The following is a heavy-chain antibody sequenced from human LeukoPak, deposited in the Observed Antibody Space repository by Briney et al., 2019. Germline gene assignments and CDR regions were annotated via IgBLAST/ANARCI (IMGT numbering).Heavy chain of an antibody. CDR3: ARLGKLNLVQGVFWYFDL. CDR2: IYNTGSS. Sequence: PPETLSLICTVSGGSVTSDSWNWIRQTPTKGLEWIGYIYNTGSSNYNPALKNRVTMSLDKSKNQLSLKLTAVTAADTALYYCARLGKLNLVQGVFWYFDLWGRGTLVTVSS. D-gene: IGHD3-10*01. J-gene: IGHJ2*01. CDR1: GGSVTSDS. V-gene: IGHV4-4*08.